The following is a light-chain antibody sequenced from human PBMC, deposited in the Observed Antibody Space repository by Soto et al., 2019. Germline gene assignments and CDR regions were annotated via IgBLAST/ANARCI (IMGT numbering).Light chain of an antibody. Sequence: EIVLTQSPATLSLSPGERATLSCRASQSVDSYLTWYQQKPGQAPRLLIYDVPKRATGIPVRFSGSGSGTDFTLTISRLEPEDVAVYYCQQRRNWTLTFGGGTKVEIK. CDR1: QSVDSY. V-gene: IGKV3-11*01. J-gene: IGKJ4*01. CDR3: QQRRNWTLT. CDR2: DVP.